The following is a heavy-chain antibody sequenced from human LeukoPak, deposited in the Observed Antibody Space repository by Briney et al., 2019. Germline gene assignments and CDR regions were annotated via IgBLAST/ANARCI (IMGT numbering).Heavy chain of an antibody. Sequence: GGSLKLSCAASGFTFSSYWMSWVRQAPGKGLEWVANIKQDGSEKYYVDSVKGRFTISRDNAKNSLYLQMNSLRAEDTAVYYCARVEVVVVAATPFDYWGQGTLVTVSS. CDR1: GFTFSSYW. V-gene: IGHV3-7*01. CDR3: ARVEVVVVAATPFDY. CDR2: IKQDGSEK. J-gene: IGHJ4*02. D-gene: IGHD2-15*01.